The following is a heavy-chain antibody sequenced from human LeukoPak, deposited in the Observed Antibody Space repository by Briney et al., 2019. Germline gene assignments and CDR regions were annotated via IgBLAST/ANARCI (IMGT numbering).Heavy chain of an antibody. J-gene: IGHJ3*02. CDR3: ARDGEHDAFDI. V-gene: IGHV3-33*01. CDR2: IWYDGSNK. CDR1: GFTFSSYG. Sequence: PGRSLRLSCAASGFTFSSYGMHWVRQAPGKGLEWVAVIWYDGSNKYYADSVKGRFTISRDNSKNTLYLQMNSLRAEDTAVYYCARDGEHDAFDIWGQGTMAPSLQ.